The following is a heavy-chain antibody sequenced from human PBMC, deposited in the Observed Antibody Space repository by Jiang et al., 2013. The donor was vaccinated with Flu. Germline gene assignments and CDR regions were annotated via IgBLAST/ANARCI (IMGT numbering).Heavy chain of an antibody. CDR3: ARVSIYGGSAYFDY. V-gene: IGHV4-31*02. J-gene: IGHJ4*02. Sequence: LKSRVTISVDTSKNQXSLKLSSVTAADTAVYYCARVSIYGGSAYFDYWGQGTLVTVSS. D-gene: IGHD4-23*01.